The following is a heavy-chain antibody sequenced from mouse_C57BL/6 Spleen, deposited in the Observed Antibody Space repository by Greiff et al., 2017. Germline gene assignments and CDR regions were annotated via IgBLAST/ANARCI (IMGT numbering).Heavy chain of an antibody. J-gene: IGHJ1*03. CDR3: SRRAASARWYYDV. CDR1: GYTFTSYW. CDR2: IDPSDSYT. V-gene: IGHV1-59*01. Sequence: VQLQQPGAELVRPGTSVKLSCKASGYTFTSYWMHWVKQRPGQGLEWIGVIDPSDSYTNYNQKFKGKATLTVDTSSSTAYMQLSSLTSEDSAVYYGSRRAASARWYYDVWGKGTTVTVSS.